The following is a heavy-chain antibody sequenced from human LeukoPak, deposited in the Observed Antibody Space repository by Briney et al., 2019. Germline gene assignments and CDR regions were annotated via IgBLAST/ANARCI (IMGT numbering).Heavy chain of an antibody. Sequence: SETLSLTCTVSDGSINNYYWTWIRQPAGKGLEWIGRIYTSDNTIYNPSLRGRVTMSVDTSKSQFSLRLTSVTAADTAVYFCARGFVPAGMAPYHYMDVWGKGTTVTVSS. D-gene: IGHD2-2*01. J-gene: IGHJ6*03. CDR3: ARGFVPAGMAPYHYMDV. CDR1: DGSINNYY. CDR2: IYTSDNT. V-gene: IGHV4-4*07.